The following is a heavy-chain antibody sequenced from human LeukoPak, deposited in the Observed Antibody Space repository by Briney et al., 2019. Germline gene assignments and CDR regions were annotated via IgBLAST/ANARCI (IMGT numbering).Heavy chain of an antibody. CDR1: GGSISSYY. D-gene: IGHD6-19*01. V-gene: IGHV4-59*08. Sequence: SETLSLTCTVSGGSISSYYWSWIRQPPGKGLEWIGHFAYSGTTSYNASLKSRVTISVDTSKNQFSLTLTSVTAADTAVYYCARPHSSGWYGVYDMWGQGTMVTVSS. CDR2: FAYSGTT. CDR3: ARPHSSGWYGVYDM. J-gene: IGHJ3*02.